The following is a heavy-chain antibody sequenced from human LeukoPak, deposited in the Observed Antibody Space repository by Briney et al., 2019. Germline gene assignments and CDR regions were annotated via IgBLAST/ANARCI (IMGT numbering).Heavy chain of an antibody. Sequence: PSETLSLTCTVSGGSISSYYWSWIRQPAGKGLEWIGRIYSTGSTNYNPSLKSRVTISVDTSKNQFSLKLSSVTAADTAVYYCARDPGIAAAGYFDYWGQGTLVTVSS. J-gene: IGHJ4*02. CDR1: GGSISSYY. CDR3: ARDPGIAAAGYFDY. V-gene: IGHV4-4*07. CDR2: IYSTGST. D-gene: IGHD6-13*01.